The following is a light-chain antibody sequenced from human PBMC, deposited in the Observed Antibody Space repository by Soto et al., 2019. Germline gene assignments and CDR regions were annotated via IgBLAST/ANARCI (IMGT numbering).Light chain of an antibody. CDR2: AVS. CDR1: SSDVGAYKY. V-gene: IGLV2-8*01. J-gene: IGLJ1*01. CDR3: SSYAVTNIFV. Sequence: QSVLTQPPSASGSPGQSVTISCTGTSSDVGAYKYVSWYQQHPGKAPKLMIYAVSERPSGVPDRFSGSKSGNTASLTVSGLQAEDEADYYCSSYAVTNIFVFGTGTKVTVL.